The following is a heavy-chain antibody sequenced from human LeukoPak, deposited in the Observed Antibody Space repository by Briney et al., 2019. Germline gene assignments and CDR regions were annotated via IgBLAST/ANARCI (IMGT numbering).Heavy chain of an antibody. CDR1: GYTFTSYG. J-gene: IGHJ4*02. D-gene: IGHD3-9*01. V-gene: IGHV1-18*01. CDR3: ARAKGYYDILTGYSPYCFDY. Sequence: ASVKVSCKASGYTFTSYGISWVRQAPGQGLEWMGWISAYNGNTNYAQKLQGRVTMTTDTSTSTAYMELRSLRSDDTAVYYCARAKGYYDILTGYSPYCFDYWGQGTLVTVSS. CDR2: ISAYNGNT.